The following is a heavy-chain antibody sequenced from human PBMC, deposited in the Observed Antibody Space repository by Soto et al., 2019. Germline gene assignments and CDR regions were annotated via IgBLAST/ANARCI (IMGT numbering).Heavy chain of an antibody. CDR3: SRFIMVGGWFDPNYYHGMDV. D-gene: IGHD6-19*01. CDR1: GYTFSNYG. CDR2: ISGYNGNT. Sequence: QVQLVQSGAEVKKPGASVTVSCKTSGYTFSNYGINWVRQAPGQGLEWMGWISGYNGNTNYAQTVQGRVTMITDTSTGTVYMELRSLKSYYTAIYYCSRFIMVGGWFDPNYYHGMDVWGQGTTVTVSS. J-gene: IGHJ6*02. V-gene: IGHV1-18*01.